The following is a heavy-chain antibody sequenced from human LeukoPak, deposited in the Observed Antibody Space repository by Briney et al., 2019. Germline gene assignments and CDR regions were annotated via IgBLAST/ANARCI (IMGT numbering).Heavy chain of an antibody. Sequence: GALRLSCAASGFTFSSYAMHWVRQAPGKGLEWVAVISYDGSNKYYADSVKGRFTISRDNSKNTLYLQMNSLRAEDTAVYYCARDYCTNGVCYDYWGQGTLVTVSS. CDR3: ARDYCTNGVCYDY. J-gene: IGHJ4*02. CDR2: ISYDGSNK. D-gene: IGHD2-8*01. V-gene: IGHV3-30-3*01. CDR1: GFTFSSYA.